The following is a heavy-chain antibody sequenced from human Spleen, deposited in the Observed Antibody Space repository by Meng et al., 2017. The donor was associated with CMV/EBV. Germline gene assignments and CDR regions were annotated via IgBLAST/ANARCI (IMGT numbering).Heavy chain of an antibody. CDR3: ASDRSDEDTVTADY. CDR2: ISAYNGNT. J-gene: IGHJ4*02. Sequence: ASVKVSCKASGDTFTSYGISWVRQAPGQGLEWMGWISAYNGNTNYAQKLQGRVTMTTDTSTRTAYMELRSLRSDDTAVYYCASDRSDEDTVTADYWGQGTLVTVSS. CDR1: GDTFTSYG. V-gene: IGHV1-18*01. D-gene: IGHD2-21*02.